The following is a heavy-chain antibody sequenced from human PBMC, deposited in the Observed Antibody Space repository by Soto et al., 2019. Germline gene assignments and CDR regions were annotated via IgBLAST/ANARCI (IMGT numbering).Heavy chain of an antibody. J-gene: IGHJ6*02. CDR3: AREGNYYYGMDV. CDR1: GFTFSSYG. V-gene: IGHV3-33*01. Sequence: SLRLSCAASGFTFSSYGMHWVRQAPGKGLEWVAVIWYDGSNKYYADSVKGRFTISRDNSKNTLYLQMNSLRAEDTAVYYCAREGNYYYGMDVWGQGTTVTVSS. CDR2: IWYDGSNK.